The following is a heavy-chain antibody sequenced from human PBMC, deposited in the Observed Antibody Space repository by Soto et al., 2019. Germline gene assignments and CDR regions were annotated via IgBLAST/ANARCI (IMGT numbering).Heavy chain of an antibody. V-gene: IGHV4-34*01. CDR2: INHRGVT. CDR1: GGSLNSCYYS. CDR3: ARGLGREPPRGY. D-gene: IGHD2-15*01. Sequence: SETLSLTCTVSGGSLNSCYYSLTWIRQPPGKGLEWVGEINHRGVTNYNPSLKSRVTISVDTSKNQFSLKVNSVTAADTAVYFCARGLGREPPRGYWGQGTPVTVSS. J-gene: IGHJ4*02.